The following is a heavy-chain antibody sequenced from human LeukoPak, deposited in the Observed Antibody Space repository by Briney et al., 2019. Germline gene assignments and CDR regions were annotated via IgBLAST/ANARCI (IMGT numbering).Heavy chain of an antibody. Sequence: PGGSLRLSCAASGFTFDDYAMHWVRHAPGKGLEWVSGISWNSGSIGYADSVKGRFTISRDNAKNSLYLQMNSLRAEDTALYYCAKDRSSSLDYWGQGTLVTVSS. V-gene: IGHV3-9*01. J-gene: IGHJ4*02. D-gene: IGHD6-6*01. CDR1: GFTFDDYA. CDR3: AKDRSSSLDY. CDR2: ISWNSGSI.